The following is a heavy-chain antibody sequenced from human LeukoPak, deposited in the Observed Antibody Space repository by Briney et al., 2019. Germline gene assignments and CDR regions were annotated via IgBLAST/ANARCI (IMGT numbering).Heavy chain of an antibody. V-gene: IGHV4-4*08. Sequence: PSETLSLTCTVSGGYITGYHWRWIRQPPGKGLEWIGYIHSSETTEYKPSLKSRVTISADTSKNQFSLKLASVTAADTAIYYCARRNDFDIWGQGTMVTVSS. CDR3: ARRNDFDI. CDR1: GGYITGYH. J-gene: IGHJ3*02. CDR2: IHSSETT.